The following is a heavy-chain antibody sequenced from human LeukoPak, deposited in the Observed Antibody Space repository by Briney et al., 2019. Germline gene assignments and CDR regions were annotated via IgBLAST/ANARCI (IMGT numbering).Heavy chain of an antibody. D-gene: IGHD3-10*01. Sequence: PGGSLRLSCAASGFTFSNYWMLWVRQAPGKGLLWVSRVNPDGAITNYADSVKGRFTTSRDNAKNMLYLQMSSLTAEDTAFYYCAREYGSGILLIDYWGQGTLVTVSS. CDR2: VNPDGAIT. V-gene: IGHV3-74*01. CDR1: GFTFSNYW. J-gene: IGHJ4*02. CDR3: AREYGSGILLIDY.